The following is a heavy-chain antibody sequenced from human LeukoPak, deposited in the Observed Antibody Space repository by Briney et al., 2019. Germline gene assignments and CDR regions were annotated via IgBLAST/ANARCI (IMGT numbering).Heavy chain of an antibody. CDR1: GGTFSSYA. CDR3: ARDGDSGYDYTS. Sequence: SVKVSCKASGGTFSSYAISWVRQAPGQGLEWMGGIIPIFGTANYAQKFQGRVTITADESTSTAYMELSSLGSEDTAVYYCARDGDSGYDYTSWGQGTLVTVSS. D-gene: IGHD5-12*01. V-gene: IGHV1-69*01. CDR2: IIPIFGTA. J-gene: IGHJ5*02.